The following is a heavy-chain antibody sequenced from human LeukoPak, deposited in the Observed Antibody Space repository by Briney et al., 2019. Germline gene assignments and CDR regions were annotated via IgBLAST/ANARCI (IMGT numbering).Heavy chain of an antibody. J-gene: IGHJ4*02. V-gene: IGHV4-59*08. D-gene: IGHD5-12*01. CDR2: IHYSGST. CDR3: ARMGGYSGYATH. CDR1: GGSISSYY. Sequence: SETLSLTCTVSGGSISSYYWSWIRQPAGKGLEWIGYIHYSGSTNYNPSLKSRVTISVDTSKNQFSLKLSSVTAADTAVYYCARMGGYSGYATHWGQGTLVTVSS.